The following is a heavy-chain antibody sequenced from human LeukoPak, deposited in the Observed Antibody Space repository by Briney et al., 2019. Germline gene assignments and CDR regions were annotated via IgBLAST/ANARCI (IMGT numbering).Heavy chain of an antibody. CDR3: ALSDLGYDFWSGYYDY. D-gene: IGHD3-3*01. V-gene: IGHV2-5*01. CDR1: GFSLSTSGVG. Sequence: SGPTLVKPTQTLTLTCTFSGFSLSTSGVGVGWIRQPPGKALEWLALIYWNDDKRYSPSLKSRLTITKDTSKNQVVLTMTNMDPVDTATYYCALSDLGYDFWSGYYDYWGQGTLVTVSS. CDR2: IYWNDDK. J-gene: IGHJ4*02.